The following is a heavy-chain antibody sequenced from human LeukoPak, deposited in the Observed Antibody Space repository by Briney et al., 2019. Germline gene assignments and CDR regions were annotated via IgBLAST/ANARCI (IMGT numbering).Heavy chain of an antibody. V-gene: IGHV1-18*01. D-gene: IGHD1-7*01. Sequence: ASVTVSCKASVYTFTSYGISWVRQAPGQGLEGMGWISAHNGDTNYALKLQGRVTMTTGTSTSTAYMELRSLRSDDTAVYYCARDRGGTTDWFDPWGQGTLVTVSS. CDR3: ARDRGGTTDWFDP. J-gene: IGHJ5*02. CDR2: ISAHNGDT. CDR1: VYTFTSYG.